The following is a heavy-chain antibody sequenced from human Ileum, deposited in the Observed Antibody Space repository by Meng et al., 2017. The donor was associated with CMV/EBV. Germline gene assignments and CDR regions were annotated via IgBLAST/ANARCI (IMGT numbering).Heavy chain of an antibody. J-gene: IGHJ4*02. CDR1: GYSISSGYY. V-gene: IGHV4-38-2*02. D-gene: IGHD2-15*01. Sequence: SETLSLTCTVSGYSISSGYYWGWIRQPPGKGLEWIGSIYHSGSTYYNPSLKSRVTISVDTSKNQFSLKLSSVTAADTAVYYCARDLKVRWYPGFHLDYWGQGTRVTGAS. CDR2: IYHSGST. CDR3: ARDLKVRWYPGFHLDY.